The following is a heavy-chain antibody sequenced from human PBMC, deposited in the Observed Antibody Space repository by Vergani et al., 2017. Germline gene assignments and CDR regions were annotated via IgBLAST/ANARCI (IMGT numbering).Heavy chain of an antibody. CDR2: ISYDGSNK. CDR3: AKSPRGKRGVVAASFDY. CDR1: GFTFSSYG. Sequence: QVQLVESGGGVVQPGRSLRLSCAASGFTFSSYGMHWVRQAPGKGLEWVAVISYDGSNKYYADSVKGRFTISRDNSKNTLYLQMNSLRAEDTAVYYCAKSPRGKRGVVAASFDYWGQGTLVTVSS. D-gene: IGHD2-15*01. V-gene: IGHV3-30*18. J-gene: IGHJ4*02.